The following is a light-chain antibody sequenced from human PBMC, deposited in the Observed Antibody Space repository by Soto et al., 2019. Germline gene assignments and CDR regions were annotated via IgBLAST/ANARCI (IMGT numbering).Light chain of an antibody. V-gene: IGKV1-5*03. CDR1: QSIDTA. J-gene: IGKJ2*01. CDR3: QHYGFFLT. CDR2: RAS. Sequence: DVQMTQSPSTLSASVGDTVTITCRASQSIDTALAWYQQKPGKAPNLLIYRASNLESGVPSRFSGSGSGTEFTLAMSSLQPDDCATYYCQHYGFFLTFGQGTKLEIK.